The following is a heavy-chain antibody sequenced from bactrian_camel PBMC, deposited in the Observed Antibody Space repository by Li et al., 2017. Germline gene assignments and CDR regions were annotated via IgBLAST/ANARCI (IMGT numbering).Heavy chain of an antibody. CDR3: AADQLYGTCRDVLDFPA. D-gene: IGHD7*01. V-gene: IGHV3S40*01. CDR2: LWIGGATT. J-gene: IGHJ4*01. CDR1: RYTPC. Sequence: VESGGGSVQAGGSLRLSCVASRYTPCMAWFRQRPGKDREGLAVLWIGGATTTYADSVKGRFIITRDKTKDLVYLQMNGLQPEDTGMYYCAADQLYGTCRDVLDFPARGQGTQVTVS.